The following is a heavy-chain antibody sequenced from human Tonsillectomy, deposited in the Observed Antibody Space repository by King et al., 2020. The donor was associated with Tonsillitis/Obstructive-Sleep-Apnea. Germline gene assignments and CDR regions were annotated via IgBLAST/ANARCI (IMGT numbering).Heavy chain of an antibody. D-gene: IGHD2-15*01. V-gene: IGHV7-4-1*02. Sequence: VQLVQSGSELRKPGASVKVSCKASGYTFTSFGINWVRQAPGQGLEWMGWINTNTGNPTYAQGFTGRFVFSLDTSVSTAYLQISSLKAEDTAVYYCARDSKDLDYYYYSTDVWGKGTTVTVSS. CDR3: ARDSKDLDYYYYSTDV. CDR2: INTNTGNP. CDR1: GYTFTSFG. J-gene: IGHJ6*03.